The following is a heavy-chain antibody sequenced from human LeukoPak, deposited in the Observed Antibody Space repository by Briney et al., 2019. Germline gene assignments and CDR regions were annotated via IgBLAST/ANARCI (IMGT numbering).Heavy chain of an antibody. CDR3: ARDPYYDFWSGHQIMCDY. CDR2: ISYDGSNK. V-gene: IGHV3-30-3*01. Sequence: GRSLRLSCAVSGFTFSSYAMHWVRQAPGKGLEWVAVISYDGSNKYYADSVKGRFTISRDNSKNTLYLQMNSLRAEDTAVYYCARDPYYDFWSGHQIMCDYWGQGTLVTVSS. CDR1: GFTFSSYA. J-gene: IGHJ4*02. D-gene: IGHD3-3*01.